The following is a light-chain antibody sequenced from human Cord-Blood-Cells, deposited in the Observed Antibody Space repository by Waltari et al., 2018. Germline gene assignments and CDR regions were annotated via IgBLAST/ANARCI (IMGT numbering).Light chain of an antibody. CDR1: QSVSSSY. CDR3: QQYGSSPLYT. V-gene: IGKV3-20*01. Sequence: EIVLTQSPGTLSLSTGERATLPCRASQSVSSSYLAWYQQQPGQDPRLLSYGASSRATGIPDRFSGSGSGTDFTLTISRLEPEDFAVYYCQQYGSSPLYTFGQGTKLEIK. J-gene: IGKJ2*01. CDR2: GAS.